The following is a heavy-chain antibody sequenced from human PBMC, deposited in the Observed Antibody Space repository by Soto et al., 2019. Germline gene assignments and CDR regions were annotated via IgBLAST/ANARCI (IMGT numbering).Heavy chain of an antibody. V-gene: IGHV3-33*01. Sequence: QVQLVESGGGVVQSGRSLRLSCAASGFTFSSYGMHWVRQAPGKGLEWVAVIWYDGSNKYYGKSVKGRFTNFRDNSKNTVYLQMNSLTAEDTAVYYCARDRNSNPNYYYYYMDVWGKGTTVTVSS. J-gene: IGHJ6*03. CDR3: ARDRNSNPNYYYYYMDV. CDR1: GFTFSSYG. CDR2: IWYDGSNK. D-gene: IGHD4-4*01.